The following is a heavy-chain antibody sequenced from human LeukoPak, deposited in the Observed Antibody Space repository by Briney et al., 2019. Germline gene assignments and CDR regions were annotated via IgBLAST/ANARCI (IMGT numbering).Heavy chain of an antibody. CDR2: IGYDGGGK. CDR3: ARDCESLFDY. J-gene: IGHJ4*02. Sequence: GGSLRLSCAASGITFSSYGMHWVRQAPGKGLEWVAVIGYDGGGKYYADSVKGRFTISRDNSKNTLYLQMNSLRAEDTAVYYCARDCESLFDYWGQGTLVTVSS. CDR1: GITFSSYG. V-gene: IGHV3-33*01.